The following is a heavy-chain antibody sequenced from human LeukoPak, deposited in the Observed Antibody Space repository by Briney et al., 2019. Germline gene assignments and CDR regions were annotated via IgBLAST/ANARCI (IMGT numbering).Heavy chain of an antibody. CDR1: GFSFSDYA. CDR3: AQSPKIVTTPRFDY. J-gene: IGHJ4*02. Sequence: SGGSLRLSCAASGFSFSDYAMVWVRQAPRKGLEWVSTISGSFGSTYYADSVEGRFTISRDNSKNTMSLQLNSLRAEDTAVYYCAQSPKIVTTPRFDYWGQGTLVTVSS. D-gene: IGHD5-12*01. CDR2: ISGSFGST. V-gene: IGHV3-23*01.